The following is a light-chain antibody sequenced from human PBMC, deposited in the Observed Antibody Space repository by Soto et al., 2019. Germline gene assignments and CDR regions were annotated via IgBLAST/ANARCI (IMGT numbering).Light chain of an antibody. J-gene: IGKJ2*01. CDR2: DAS. V-gene: IGKV1-5*01. CDR3: QQYSSYPYT. CDR1: QSISIW. Sequence: DIQITHSPSTRSASVGDRVTITCRATQSISIWLAWYQQKPGKAPKLLIYDASSLESGVPSRFSGSGSGTEFTLTISSLQPDDFATYYCQQYSSYPYTFGQGTKVDIK.